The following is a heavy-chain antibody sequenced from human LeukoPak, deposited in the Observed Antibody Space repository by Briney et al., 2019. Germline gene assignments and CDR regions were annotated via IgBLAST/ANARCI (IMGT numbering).Heavy chain of an antibody. J-gene: IGHJ4*02. CDR1: GYTFTGYY. V-gene: IGHV1-2*02. CDR3: PRDLKPSLEYYYDSSGYHTTFDY. D-gene: IGHD3-22*01. CDR2: INPNSGGT. Sequence: ASVKVSCKASGYTFTGYYMHWVRQGPGQGLEGMGWINPNSGGTNYAEKFQGRVTMTRDTSISTAYMELSRLRSDDTAVYYCPRDLKPSLEYYYDSSGYHTTFDYWGQGTLVTVSS.